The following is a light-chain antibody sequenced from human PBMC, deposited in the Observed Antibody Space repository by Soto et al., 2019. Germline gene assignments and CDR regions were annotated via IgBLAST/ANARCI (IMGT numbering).Light chain of an antibody. CDR1: QSVLYSSNNKNY. V-gene: IGKV4-1*01. J-gene: IGKJ2*01. Sequence: DIVMTQSPDSLAVSLGERATINCKSRQSVLYSSNNKNYLAWYQQKPGQPPKLLIYWASTRGSGVTDRFSGSGSGTDFTLTISSLQAEDVAVYYCQQHYTAPYTFGQGTKLEIK. CDR2: WAS. CDR3: QQHYTAPYT.